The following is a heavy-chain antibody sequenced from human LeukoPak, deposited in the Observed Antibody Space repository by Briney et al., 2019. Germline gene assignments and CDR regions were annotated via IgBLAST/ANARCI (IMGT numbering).Heavy chain of an antibody. CDR1: GFTFSSYW. Sequence: GGSLRLSCAASGFTFSSYWMSWVRQAPGKGLEWVANIKQDGSEKYYVDSVKGRFTISRDNAKNSPYLQMNSLRAEDTAVYYCARGRGSSSSCYMDVWGKGTTVTVSS. V-gene: IGHV3-7*01. J-gene: IGHJ6*03. CDR3: ARGRGSSSSCYMDV. D-gene: IGHD6-6*01. CDR2: IKQDGSEK.